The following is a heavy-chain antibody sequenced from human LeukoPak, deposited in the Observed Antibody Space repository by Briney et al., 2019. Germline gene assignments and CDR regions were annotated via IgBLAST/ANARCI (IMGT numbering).Heavy chain of an antibody. Sequence: SETLSLTCTVSGGSISSYYWSWIRQPPGKGLEWIGDIYYSGSTNYNPSLKSRVTISVATSKNQFSLKLSSVTAADTAVYYCARHGDYGSGSYPFDYWGQGTLVTVSS. J-gene: IGHJ4*02. CDR1: GGSISSYY. D-gene: IGHD3-10*01. V-gene: IGHV4-59*08. CDR2: IYYSGST. CDR3: ARHGDYGSGSYPFDY.